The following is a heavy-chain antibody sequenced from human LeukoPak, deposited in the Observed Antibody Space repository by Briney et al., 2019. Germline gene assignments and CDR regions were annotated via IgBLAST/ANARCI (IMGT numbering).Heavy chain of an antibody. Sequence: ASVKVSCKASGYTFNNYDINWVRQAAGHGLEWMGWMNPYSGSIGYAQNFQGRVTMTRDTSMTTAYMELSSLRSEDTAVYYCVRRLDTIEFDPWGQGTLVTVSS. V-gene: IGHV1-8*01. CDR3: VRRLDTIEFDP. J-gene: IGHJ5*02. D-gene: IGHD5-12*01. CDR1: GYTFNNYD. CDR2: MNPYSGSI.